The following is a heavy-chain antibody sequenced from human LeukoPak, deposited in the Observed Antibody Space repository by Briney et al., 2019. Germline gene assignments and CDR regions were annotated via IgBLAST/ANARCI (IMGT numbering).Heavy chain of an antibody. D-gene: IGHD3-16*02. Sequence: ASVKVSCEASGYTFTGYYMHWVRQAPGQGLEWMGWINPNSGGTNYAQKFQGRVTMTRDTSISTAYMELSRLRSDDTAVYYCARSHLRLGELSPYYYYYMDVWGKGTTVTISS. V-gene: IGHV1-2*02. CDR2: INPNSGGT. CDR3: ARSHLRLGELSPYYYYYMDV. J-gene: IGHJ6*03. CDR1: GYTFTGYY.